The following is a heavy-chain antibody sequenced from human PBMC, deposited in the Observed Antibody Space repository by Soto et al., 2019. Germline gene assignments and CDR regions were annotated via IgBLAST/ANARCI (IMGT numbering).Heavy chain of an antibody. V-gene: IGHV5-51*01. D-gene: IGHD6-19*01. Sequence: PGESLKISCKGSGYSFPTYWIGWVRQMPGKGLEWMGIIYPGDSDTRYSPSFQGQVTISADKSISTAYLQWSSLKASDTGMYYCVRRGISSGPTIDYWGQGTLVTVSS. CDR3: VRRGISSGPTIDY. CDR1: GYSFPTYW. CDR2: IYPGDSDT. J-gene: IGHJ4*02.